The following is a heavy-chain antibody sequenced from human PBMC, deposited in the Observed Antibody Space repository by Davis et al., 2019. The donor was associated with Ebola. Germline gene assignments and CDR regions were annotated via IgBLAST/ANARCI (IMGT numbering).Heavy chain of an antibody. CDR3: TTSDYIWGSWIDY. CDR2: IKSKTDGGTT. J-gene: IGHJ4*02. Sequence: GESLKLPCAASGFTFSSYAMNRARQPPAKGLEWVGRIKSKTDGGTTDYAAPVKGRFTISRDDSKNTLYLQMNRLKTEDTAVYYCTTSDYIWGSWIDYWGQGTLVTVSS. D-gene: IGHD3-16*01. V-gene: IGHV3-15*01. CDR1: GFTFSSYA.